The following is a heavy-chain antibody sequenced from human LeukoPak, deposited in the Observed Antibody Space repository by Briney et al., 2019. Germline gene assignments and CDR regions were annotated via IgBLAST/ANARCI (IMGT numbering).Heavy chain of an antibody. CDR3: AAGGGWDPSFGVVTHMDA. J-gene: IGHJ6*03. V-gene: IGHV3-74*01. Sequence: PGGSLRLSCVTSGFTFSVYWMHWVRHGPEKGLELVSRIDNDGHGIIYADSVKGRFTTSRDNVKNTLYLQMNSLRVEDTAVYYCAAGGGWDPSFGVVTHMDAWGKGTTVVVS. CDR2: IDNDGHGI. CDR1: GFTFSVYW. D-gene: IGHD3-3*01.